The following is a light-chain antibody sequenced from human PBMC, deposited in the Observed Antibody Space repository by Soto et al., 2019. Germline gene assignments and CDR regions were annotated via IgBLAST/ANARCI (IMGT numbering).Light chain of an antibody. CDR1: QSVTSR. CDR2: GAS. J-gene: IGKJ4*01. Sequence: DIQMTQSPSTLSASVGDRVTITCRASQSVTSRLAWYQQKPGKAPKLLIYGASHLESGVPSRFSGSGSGTEFTLTISSLQPDDFATYYCQQYNSYSLTFGGGTTVEIK. CDR3: QQYNSYSLT. V-gene: IGKV1-5*01.